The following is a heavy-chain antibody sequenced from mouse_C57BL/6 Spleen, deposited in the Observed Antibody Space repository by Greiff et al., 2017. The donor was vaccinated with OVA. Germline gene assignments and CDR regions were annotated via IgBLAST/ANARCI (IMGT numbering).Heavy chain of an antibody. Sequence: VQLQQPGAELVRPGSSVKLSCKASGYTFTSYWMHWVKQRPIQGLEWIGNIDPSDSETHYNQKFKDKATLTVDKSSSTAYMQLSSLTSEDSAVYYCAGNYYGSSFHCDVWGTGTTVTVSS. CDR3: AGNYYGSSFHCDV. D-gene: IGHD1-1*01. V-gene: IGHV1-52*01. J-gene: IGHJ1*03. CDR2: IDPSDSET. CDR1: GYTFTSYW.